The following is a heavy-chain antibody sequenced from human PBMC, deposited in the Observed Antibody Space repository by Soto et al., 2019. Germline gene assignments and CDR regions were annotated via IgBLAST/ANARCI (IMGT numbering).Heavy chain of an antibody. V-gene: IGHV4-59*12. CDR3: ARVPDY. Sequence: PSETLSLTCTVSGGSISSYYWSWIRQPPGKGLEWIGYIYHSGSTYYNPSLKSRVTISVDRSKNQCSLTLTSVTAADTAVYDCARVPDYWGQGTLVTGSS. CDR2: IYHSGST. CDR1: GGSISSYY. J-gene: IGHJ4*02.